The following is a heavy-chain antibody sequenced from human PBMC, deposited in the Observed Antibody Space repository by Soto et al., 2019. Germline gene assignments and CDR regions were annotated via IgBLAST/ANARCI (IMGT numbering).Heavy chain of an antibody. CDR2: MYYSGST. CDR1: GGSISSYY. J-gene: IGHJ6*03. Sequence: SETLSLTCTVSGGSISSYYWSWIRQPPGKGLEWMGYMYYSGSTNYNPSLKSRGTISVDTSKNQFSLKLSSVTAADTAVYYCARFHYYYYYYMDVWGKGTTVTVSS. CDR3: ARFHYYYYYYMDV. V-gene: IGHV4-59*08.